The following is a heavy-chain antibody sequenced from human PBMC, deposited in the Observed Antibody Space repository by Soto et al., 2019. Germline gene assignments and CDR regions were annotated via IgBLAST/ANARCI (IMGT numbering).Heavy chain of an antibody. D-gene: IGHD4-17*01. CDR2: ISTSSIES. J-gene: IGHJ3*01. CDR3: ATIGDQDGFDV. V-gene: IGHV3-21*06. CDR1: GFTFIGYN. Sequence: VQLVESGGGLVMPEESLRLSCAASGFTFIGYNMKWVRQAPGKGLEWVASISTSSIESFYSDLVRGRFTIFRDNARNSLYLQLNSLRAEDTAVYYCATIGDQDGFDVWGQATTVTVSS.